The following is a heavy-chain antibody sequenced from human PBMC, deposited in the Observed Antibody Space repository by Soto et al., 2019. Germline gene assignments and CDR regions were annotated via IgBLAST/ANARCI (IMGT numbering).Heavy chain of an antibody. CDR1: RFTFSSYA. J-gene: IGHJ4*02. CDR2: ISGSGGNI. Sequence: EVQLLESGGGLVQPGGSLRLSCAASRFTFSSYALSWVRQAPGKGLEWVSTISGSGGNIYYADSVKGRFTISRDNSKNTLYLQMNSLRAEDTAVYYCAKADICSGGGCYSPANWGRGTLVSVSS. D-gene: IGHD2-15*01. CDR3: AKADICSGGGCYSPAN. V-gene: IGHV3-23*01.